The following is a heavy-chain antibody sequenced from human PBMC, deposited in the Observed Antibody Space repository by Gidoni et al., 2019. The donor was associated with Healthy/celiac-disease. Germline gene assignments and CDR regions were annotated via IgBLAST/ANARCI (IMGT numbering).Heavy chain of an antibody. D-gene: IGHD3-22*01. CDR3: ARESWDYYDSSGYFWYFDL. CDR2: SNSDESST. J-gene: IGHJ2*01. V-gene: IGHV3-74*01. Sequence: EVQLVESGGGLVQPGGSLRLSCAASRFTFSSYWMHWVRQAPGKGLVWVSRSNSDESSTSYADSVKGRFTISRDNAKNTLYLQMNSLRAEDTAVYYCARESWDYYDSSGYFWYFDLWGRGTLVTVSS. CDR1: RFTFSSYW.